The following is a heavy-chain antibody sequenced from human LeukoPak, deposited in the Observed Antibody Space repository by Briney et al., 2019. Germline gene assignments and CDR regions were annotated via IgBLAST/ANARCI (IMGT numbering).Heavy chain of an antibody. J-gene: IGHJ4*02. V-gene: IGHV3-23*01. CDR1: GFTFSNYA. D-gene: IGHD3-9*01. CDR3: AKWGDYDVLTGYYDPDY. CDR2: ITGSGGIT. Sequence: SGGSLRLSCVASGFTFSNYAMSWLRQAPGKGLELVSAITGSGGITYYADSVKGRFTISRDNSKNTLYLQMNSLRAEDTAVYYCAKWGDYDVLTGYYDPDYWGQGTLVTVSS.